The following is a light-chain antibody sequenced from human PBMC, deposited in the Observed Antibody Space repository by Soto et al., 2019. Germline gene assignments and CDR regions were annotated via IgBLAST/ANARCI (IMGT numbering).Light chain of an antibody. J-gene: IGKJ1*01. V-gene: IGKV3-20*01. Sequence: EIVLTQSPGTLSLSPGERATLSCRASQTLTNTYLAWYQQKPGQAPRLLIFDASTRATGIPDRFSGSGSGTDFTLTIRRLEPEDFAVYCCQLYGVSPKTFGQGTNVEVK. CDR3: QLYGVSPKT. CDR2: DAS. CDR1: QTLTNTY.